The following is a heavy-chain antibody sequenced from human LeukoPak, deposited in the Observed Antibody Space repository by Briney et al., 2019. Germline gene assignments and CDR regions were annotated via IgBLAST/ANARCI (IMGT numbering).Heavy chain of an antibody. D-gene: IGHD6-13*01. V-gene: IGHV4-38-2*01. CDR2: IYHSGST. J-gene: IGHJ5*02. CDR1: GYSISSGYY. CDR3: ARKYSSSWYASGWFDP. Sequence: SETLSRTCAVSGYSISSGYYWGWIRQPPGKVLEWIGSIYHSGSTYYNPSLMSRVTISVDTSKNQFSLQLSSATAADTAVYYCARKYSSSWYASGWFDPWGQGTLVTVSS.